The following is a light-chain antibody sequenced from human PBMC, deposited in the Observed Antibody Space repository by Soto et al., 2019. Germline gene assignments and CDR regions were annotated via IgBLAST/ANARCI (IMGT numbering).Light chain of an antibody. J-gene: IGKJ2*01. Sequence: EIALTQSPATLSLSPGKRATLSCRANRTVFNFLIWYQQKPGQAPRLLIYDASNRATDIPARFSGTGSGTDFRLTISSLEPEDFALYFCQQRAIWPYTFGPGTKLEI. V-gene: IGKV3-11*01. CDR3: QQRAIWPYT. CDR1: RTVFNF. CDR2: DAS.